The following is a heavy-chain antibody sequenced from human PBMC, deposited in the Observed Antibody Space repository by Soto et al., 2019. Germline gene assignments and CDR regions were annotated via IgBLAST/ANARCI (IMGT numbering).Heavy chain of an antibody. Sequence: QVQLVQSGAEVKKPGSSVKVSCKASGGTFSSYAISWVRQAPGQGLEWMGGIIPIFGTANYAQKFQGRVTITADESTSTAYMELSSLRSEDTAVYYCASAYVDIGATLWTPPYYYGMDVWGQGTTVTVSS. D-gene: IGHD5-12*01. CDR1: GGTFSSYA. CDR3: ASAYVDIGATLWTPPYYYGMDV. V-gene: IGHV1-69*01. CDR2: IIPIFGTA. J-gene: IGHJ6*02.